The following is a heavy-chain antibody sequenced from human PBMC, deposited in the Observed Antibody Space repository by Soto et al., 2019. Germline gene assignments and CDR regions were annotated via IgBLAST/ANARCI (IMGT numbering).Heavy chain of an antibody. D-gene: IGHD6-13*01. V-gene: IGHV3-9*01. CDR2: ISWNSGSI. CDR3: AKDIGGSSWYLDYYYGMDF. CDR1: GFTFDDYA. J-gene: IGHJ6*02. Sequence: EVQLVESGGGLVQPGRSLRLSCAASGFTFDDYAMHWVRQAPGKGLEWVSGISWNSGSIGYADSVKGRFTISRDNAKNSLYLQMNSLRAEDTALYYCAKDIGGSSWYLDYYYGMDFWGQGTTVTVSS.